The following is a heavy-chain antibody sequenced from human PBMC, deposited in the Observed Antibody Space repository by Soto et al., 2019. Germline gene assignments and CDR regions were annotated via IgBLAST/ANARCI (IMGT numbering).Heavy chain of an antibody. V-gene: IGHV4-59*01. J-gene: IGHJ3*02. Sequence: PSETLSLTCTVSGGSISSYYWRCIRQPPGKGLEWIGYIYYTGSTNYNPSLKSRVTISVDTYKNQFSLKLSSVTAADPAVYYRARQFSTASDAFDIWGQGPMVTVSS. CDR2: IYYTGST. CDR1: GGSISSYY. D-gene: IGHD2-2*01. CDR3: ARQFSTASDAFDI.